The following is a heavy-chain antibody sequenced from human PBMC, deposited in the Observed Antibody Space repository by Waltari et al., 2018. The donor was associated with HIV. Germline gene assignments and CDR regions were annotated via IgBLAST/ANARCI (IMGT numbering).Heavy chain of an antibody. CDR2: IRYDGSKK. CDR1: GFTFSSYG. Sequence: QVQLVESGGGVVQPGGSLRLSCAASGFTFSSYGMHWVRQAPGKGLEWVTFIRYDGSKKHDADSVKGRFTISRDNSDNTLYLEMNSLRTEDTAVYYCATNIVVAATGTFDYWGQGTRVIVTA. CDR3: ATNIVVAATGTFDY. V-gene: IGHV3-30*02. J-gene: IGHJ4*02. D-gene: IGHD2-15*01.